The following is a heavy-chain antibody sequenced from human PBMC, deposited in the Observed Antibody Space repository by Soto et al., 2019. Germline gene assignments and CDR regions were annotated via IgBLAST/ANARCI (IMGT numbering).Heavy chain of an antibody. V-gene: IGHV1-18*01. J-gene: IGHJ4*02. CDR2: ASTNNADT. Sequence: QVQLVQSGPEVKMPGASVKVSCKTSGYHFTAYGLAWLRQAPGQRPEWMGWASTNNADTNYAEKFQGRVTMTTDKSTTTTYMELRSLRSDDTAVYYCARELNTDSSAYYSFAHWGQGTLVTVSS. CDR1: GYHFTAYG. D-gene: IGHD3-22*01. CDR3: ARELNTDSSAYYSFAH.